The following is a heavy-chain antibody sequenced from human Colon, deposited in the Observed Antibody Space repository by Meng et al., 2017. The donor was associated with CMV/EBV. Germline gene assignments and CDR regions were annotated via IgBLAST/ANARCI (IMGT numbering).Heavy chain of an antibody. D-gene: IGHD6-19*01. CDR2: ISYDGSNK. CDR1: GFTFSSYW. V-gene: IGHV3-30-3*01. J-gene: IGHJ4*02. Sequence: GESLKISCAASGFTFSSYWMTWVRQAPGKGLEWVAVISYDGSNKYYADSVKGRFTISRDNSKNTLYLQMNSLRAEDTAVYYCARDAGIAVFDYWGQGTLVTVSS. CDR3: ARDAGIAVFDY.